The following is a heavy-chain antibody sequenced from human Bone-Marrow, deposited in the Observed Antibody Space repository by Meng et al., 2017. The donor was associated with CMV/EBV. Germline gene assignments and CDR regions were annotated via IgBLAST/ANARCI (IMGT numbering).Heavy chain of an antibody. D-gene: IGHD6-13*01. CDR1: GFTFSSYA. CDR3: ATGGGLGAAAGVFAF. J-gene: IGHJ4*02. V-gene: IGHV3-23*03. Sequence: GGSLRLSCAASGFTFSSYAMSWVRQAPGKGLEWVSVIYRGGSSTYYADSVKGRFTISRDNSKNTLYLQMNSLRAEDTAVYYCATGGGLGAAAGVFAFWGQGALVTVSS. CDR2: IYRGGSST.